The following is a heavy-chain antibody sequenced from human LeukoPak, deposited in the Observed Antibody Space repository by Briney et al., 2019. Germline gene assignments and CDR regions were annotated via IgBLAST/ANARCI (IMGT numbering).Heavy chain of an antibody. CDR2: ISGSGGST. CDR3: AKEIVGAMDYFDY. CDR1: GFTFSRYA. D-gene: IGHD1-26*01. Sequence: GGSLRLSCAASGFTFSRYAMSWVRQAPGKGLEWVSAISGSGGSTYYADSVKGRFTISRDNSKNTLYLQMNSLRAEDTAVYYRAKEIVGAMDYFDYWGQGTLVTASS. V-gene: IGHV3-23*01. J-gene: IGHJ4*02.